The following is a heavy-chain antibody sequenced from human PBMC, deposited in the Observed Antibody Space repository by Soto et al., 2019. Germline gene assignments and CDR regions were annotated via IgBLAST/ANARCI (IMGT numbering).Heavy chain of an antibody. CDR3: AKDRDGLRYFDWLFDGFDI. Sequence: GGSLRLSCAASGFTFSSYAMSWVRQAPGKGLEWVSAISGSGGSTYYADSVKGRFTISRDNSKNTLYLQMNSLRAEDTAVYYCAKDRDGLRYFDWLFDGFDIWGQGTMVTASS. CDR1: GFTFSSYA. J-gene: IGHJ3*02. CDR2: ISGSGGST. V-gene: IGHV3-23*01. D-gene: IGHD3-9*01.